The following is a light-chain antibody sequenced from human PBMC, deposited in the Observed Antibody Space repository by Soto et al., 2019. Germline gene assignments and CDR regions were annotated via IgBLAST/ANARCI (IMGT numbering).Light chain of an antibody. CDR1: QTVLYTSNNKNY. V-gene: IGKV4-1*01. Sequence: DIVMTQSPDSLAVSLGERATIHCKSSQTVLYTSNNKNYLAWYQQRPGQPLKLLVYWASARESGVPDRFSGSGSGTEFTLTISSLQAEDVAVYYCQQYYSIPYAFGQGTKLEI. CDR3: QQYYSIPYA. J-gene: IGKJ2*01. CDR2: WAS.